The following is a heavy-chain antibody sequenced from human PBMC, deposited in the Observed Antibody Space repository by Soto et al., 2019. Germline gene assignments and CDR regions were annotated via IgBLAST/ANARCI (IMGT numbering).Heavy chain of an antibody. CDR3: ARDNWNDGPPRNFDY. J-gene: IGHJ4*02. CDR2: IYSGGST. D-gene: IGHD1-20*01. V-gene: IGHV3-66*01. CDR1: GFTVSSNY. Sequence: EVQLVESGGGLVQPGGSLRLSCAASGFTVSSNYMSWVRQAPGKGLEWVSVIYSGGSTYYADSVKGRFTISRDHSKNTLYLQMNSLRAEDTAVYYCARDNWNDGPPRNFDYWGQGTLVTVSS.